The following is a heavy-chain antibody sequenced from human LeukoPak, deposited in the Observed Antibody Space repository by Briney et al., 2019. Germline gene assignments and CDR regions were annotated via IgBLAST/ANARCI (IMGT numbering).Heavy chain of an antibody. D-gene: IGHD5-12*01. CDR1: GGSFSGYY. CDR2: IYHSGST. J-gene: IGHJ4*02. Sequence: SETLSLTCAVYGGSFSGYYWSWIRQPPGKGLEWIGSIYHSGSTYYNPSLKSRVTISVDTSKNQFSLKLSSVTAADTAVYYCARVKVAIKGPYYFDYWGQGTLVTVSS. V-gene: IGHV4-34*01. CDR3: ARVKVAIKGPYYFDY.